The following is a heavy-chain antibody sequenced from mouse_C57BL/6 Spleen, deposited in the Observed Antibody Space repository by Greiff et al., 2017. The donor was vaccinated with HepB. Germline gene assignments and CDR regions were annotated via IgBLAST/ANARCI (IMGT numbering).Heavy chain of an antibody. CDR3: ARIDYGFAY. V-gene: IGHV1-50*01. Sequence: QVQLKQPGAELVKPGASVKLSCKASGYTFTSYWMQWVKQRPGQGLEWIGEIDPSDSYTNYNQKFKGKATLTVDTSSSTAYMHLSSLTSEDSAVYYCARIDYGFAYWGQGTLVTVSA. CDR2: IDPSDSYT. CDR1: GYTFTSYW. J-gene: IGHJ3*01. D-gene: IGHD2-4*01.